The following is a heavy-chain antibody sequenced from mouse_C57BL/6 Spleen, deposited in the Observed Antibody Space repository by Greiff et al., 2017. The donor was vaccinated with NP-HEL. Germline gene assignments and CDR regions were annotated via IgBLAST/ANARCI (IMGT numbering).Heavy chain of an antibody. D-gene: IGHD1-1*01. V-gene: IGHV1-50*01. CDR1: GYTFTSYW. J-gene: IGHJ3*01. CDR2: IDPSDSYT. Sequence: VQLQQPGAELVKPGASVKLSCKASGYTFTSYWMQWVKQRPGQGLEWIGEIDPSDSYTNYNQKFKGKATLTVDTSSSTAYMQLSSLTSEDSAVYYCARSGGSKPFAYWGQGTLVTVSA. CDR3: ARSGGSKPFAY.